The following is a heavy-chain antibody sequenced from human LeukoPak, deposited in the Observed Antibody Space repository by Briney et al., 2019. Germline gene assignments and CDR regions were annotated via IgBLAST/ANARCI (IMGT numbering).Heavy chain of an antibody. CDR1: GFTFSSYG. CDR3: AKETMVTLGSYFHY. V-gene: IGHV3-30*18. Sequence: GGSLRLSCAASGFTFSSYGMHWVRQAPGKGLEWLAGISHDGGNKYYADSVKGRFTISRDNSKNTLDLQMNSLRAEDTALYYCAKETMVTLGSYFHYWGQGTQVTVSS. CDR2: ISHDGGNK. J-gene: IGHJ4*02. D-gene: IGHD4-23*01.